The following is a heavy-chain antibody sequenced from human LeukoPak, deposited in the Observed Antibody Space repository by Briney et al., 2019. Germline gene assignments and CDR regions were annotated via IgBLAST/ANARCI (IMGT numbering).Heavy chain of an antibody. V-gene: IGHV1-24*01. J-gene: IGHJ4*02. D-gene: IGHD1-26*01. CDR1: GYTLTELS. Sequence: GASVKVSCKVSGYTLTELSMHWVRQAPGKGLEWMGGFVPEDGETIYTQKFQGRVTMTEDTSTDTAYMELSSLRSEDTAVYYCATWSGSYPSPIYYFDYWGQGTLVTVSS. CDR2: FVPEDGET. CDR3: ATWSGSYPSPIYYFDY.